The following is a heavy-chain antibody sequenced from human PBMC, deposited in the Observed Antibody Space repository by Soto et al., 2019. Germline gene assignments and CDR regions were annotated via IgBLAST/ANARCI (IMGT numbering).Heavy chain of an antibody. D-gene: IGHD5-18*01. CDR2: INHSGST. CDR3: ARGRRGYSYGPSYYYGMDV. CDR1: VGSFSGYY. Sequence: ETLSLTCAVYVGSFSGYYWSWIRQPPGKGLEWIGEINHSGSTNYNPSLKSRVTISVDTSKNQFSLKLSSVTAADTAVYYCARGRRGYSYGPSYYYGMDVWGQGTTVTVSS. J-gene: IGHJ6*02. V-gene: IGHV4-34*01.